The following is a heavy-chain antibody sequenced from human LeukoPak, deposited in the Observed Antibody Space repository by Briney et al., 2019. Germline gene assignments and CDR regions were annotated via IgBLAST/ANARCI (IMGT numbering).Heavy chain of an antibody. V-gene: IGHV3-7*01. CDR2: IKQDGSEK. CDR1: GFTFSSYA. J-gene: IGHJ4*02. D-gene: IGHD2-2*01. CDR3: ARVRVVTAATIDY. Sequence: GRSLRLSCAASGFTFSSYAMHWVRQAPGKGLEWVANIKQDGSEKYYVDSVKGRFTISRDNAKNSLYLQMNSLRAEDTAVYYCARVRVVTAATIDYWGQGTLVTVSS.